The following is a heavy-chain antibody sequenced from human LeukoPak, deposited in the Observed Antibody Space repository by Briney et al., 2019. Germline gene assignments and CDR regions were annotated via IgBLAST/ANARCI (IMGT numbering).Heavy chain of an antibody. D-gene: IGHD2-2*01. CDR3: ARQDIVVVPAAQHNWFDP. Sequence: SETLSLTCTVSGGSISSSSYYWGWIRQPTGKGLEWIGSIYYSGSTYYNPSLKSRVTISVDTSKNQFSLKLSSVTAADTAVYYCARQDIVVVPAAQHNWFDPWGQGTLVTVSS. J-gene: IGHJ5*02. CDR2: IYYSGST. CDR1: GGSISSSSYY. V-gene: IGHV4-39*01.